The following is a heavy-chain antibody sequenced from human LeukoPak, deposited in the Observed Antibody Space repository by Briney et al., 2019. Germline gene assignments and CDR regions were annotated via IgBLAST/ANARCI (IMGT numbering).Heavy chain of an antibody. D-gene: IGHD4-23*01. V-gene: IGHV3-30*02. CDR1: GFIFSSYG. CDR2: IRYDGSNK. Sequence: PGGSLRLSCAASGFIFSSYGLHWVRQAQGKGLEGVAFIRYDGSNKYYADSVKGRFTISRDNSKNTLYLQMNSLRAEDTAVYYCGGNSNYYYYMGVWGKGTTVTVSS. CDR3: GGNSNYYYYMGV. J-gene: IGHJ6*03.